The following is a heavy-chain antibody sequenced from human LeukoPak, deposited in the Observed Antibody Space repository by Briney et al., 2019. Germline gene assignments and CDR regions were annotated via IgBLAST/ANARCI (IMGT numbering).Heavy chain of an antibody. V-gene: IGHV1-8*02. CDR2: MNPNSGNT. J-gene: IGHJ5*02. Sequence: ASVKVSCKASGYTFSDYGITWVRRAPGQRLEWMGWMNPNSGNTGYAQKFQGRVTMTRNTSISTAYMELSSLRSEDTAVYYCARGPNMVQELENWFDPWGQGTLVTVSS. D-gene: IGHD1-1*01. CDR3: ARGPNMVQELENWFDP. CDR1: GYTFSDYG.